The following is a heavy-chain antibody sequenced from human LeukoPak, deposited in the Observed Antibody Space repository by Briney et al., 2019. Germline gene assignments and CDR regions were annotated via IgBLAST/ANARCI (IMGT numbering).Heavy chain of an antibody. V-gene: IGHV4-4*07. D-gene: IGHD2-2*02. Sequence: SETLCLTRTVSGGSISRYYWSWIPHPAGKGLEWVGRIYTIGSTNYNPSLKGRVTMSVDTSKNQFSLKLSSVTAADRAVYYCARGELYRWGAFDIWGQGTMVTVSS. J-gene: IGHJ3*02. CDR3: ARGELYRWGAFDI. CDR1: GGSISRYY. CDR2: IYTIGST.